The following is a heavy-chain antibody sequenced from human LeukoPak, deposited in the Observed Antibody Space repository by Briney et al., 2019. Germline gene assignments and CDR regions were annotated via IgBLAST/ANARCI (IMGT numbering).Heavy chain of an antibody. V-gene: IGHV3-21*01. Sequence: TGGSLRLSCAASGFTFSSYSMNWVRQAPGKGLEWVSSISSSSSYIYYADSVKGRFTISRDNAKNSLCLQMNSLRAEDTAVYYCARDPLYSSSSGPDYWGQGTLVTVSS. J-gene: IGHJ4*02. CDR3: ARDPLYSSSSGPDY. CDR2: ISSSSSYI. CDR1: GFTFSSYS. D-gene: IGHD6-6*01.